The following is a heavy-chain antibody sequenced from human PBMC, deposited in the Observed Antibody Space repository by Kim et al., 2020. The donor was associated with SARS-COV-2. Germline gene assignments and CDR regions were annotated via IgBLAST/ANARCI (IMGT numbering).Heavy chain of an antibody. D-gene: IGHD4-4*01. CDR3: ARSNPTDTNFDY. CDR1: GFTFSSYS. CDR2: ISRSSSYI. Sequence: GGSLRLSCAASGFTFSSYSMNWVRQAPGKGLEWVSSISRSSSYIYYADSVKGRFTISRDNAKNSLYLQMNSLRAEDTAVYYCARSNPTDTNFDYWGQGTLVTVSS. V-gene: IGHV3-21*01. J-gene: IGHJ4*02.